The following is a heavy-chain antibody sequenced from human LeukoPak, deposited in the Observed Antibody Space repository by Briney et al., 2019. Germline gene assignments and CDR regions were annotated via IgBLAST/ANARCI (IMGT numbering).Heavy chain of an antibody. J-gene: IGHJ4*02. Sequence: GASVKVSCKASGYTFTSYGISWVRQAPGQGLEWMGWINPNSGGTNYAQKFQGRVTMTRDTSISTAYMELSRLRSDDTAVYYCARDRWPGYSSGWYGLFDYWGQGTLVTVSS. V-gene: IGHV1-2*02. D-gene: IGHD6-19*01. CDR3: ARDRWPGYSSGWYGLFDY. CDR2: INPNSGGT. CDR1: GYTFTSYG.